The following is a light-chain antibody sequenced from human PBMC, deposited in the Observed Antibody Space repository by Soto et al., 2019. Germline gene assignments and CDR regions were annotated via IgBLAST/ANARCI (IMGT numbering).Light chain of an antibody. V-gene: IGKV3D-20*02. CDR3: QQRSNWPPIT. Sequence: EIVLTQSPDTLSLSPGERATLSCRAIQSVSSSYLAWYQQRPGQAPRLLIYGASSRATGIPDRFSGSGSGTDFSLTISRLEPEDFAVYYCQQRSNWPPITFGQGTRLEIK. CDR1: QSVSSSY. J-gene: IGKJ5*01. CDR2: GAS.